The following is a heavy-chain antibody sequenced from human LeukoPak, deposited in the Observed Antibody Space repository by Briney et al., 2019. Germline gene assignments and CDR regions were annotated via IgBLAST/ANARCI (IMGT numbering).Heavy chain of an antibody. V-gene: IGHV4-34*01. CDR1: GGSFSGYY. J-gene: IGHJ5*02. D-gene: IGHD3-9*01. CDR3: ARERYFDP. Sequence: SETLSLTCAVYGGSFSGYYWSWIRQPPGKGLEWIGEINHSGSTNYHPSLKSRVTISVDKSKHQFSLKLSSVTAADTAVYYCARERYFDPWGQGTLVTVSS. CDR2: INHSGST.